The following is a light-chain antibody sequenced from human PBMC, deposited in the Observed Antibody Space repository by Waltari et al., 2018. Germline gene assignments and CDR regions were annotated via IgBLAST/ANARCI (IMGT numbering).Light chain of an antibody. CDR2: GAS. Sequence: VLTQSPGTLSLSPGERATLSCRASQRLTKNYLAWYQQKPGQAPRLLIYGASSRAAGSPDRFSGSGSGTDFALTISRLEPEDSAVYYCQQYGSSILYTFGQGTKLEIQ. J-gene: IGKJ2*01. CDR3: QQYGSSILYT. V-gene: IGKV3-20*01. CDR1: QRLTKNY.